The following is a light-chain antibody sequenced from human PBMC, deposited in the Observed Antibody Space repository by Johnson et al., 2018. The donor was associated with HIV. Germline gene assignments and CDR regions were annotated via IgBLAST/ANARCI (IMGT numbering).Light chain of an antibody. Sequence: QSVLTQSPSVSAAPGQKVTISCSGSSSNIGNNYVSWYQQLPGTAPKLLIYKNNKRPSDIPDRFSGSKSGTSATLGITGLQTGDEADYYCGTWDTSLSAGGVFGTGTKVTVL. CDR3: GTWDTSLSAGGV. CDR2: KNN. CDR1: SSNIGNNY. V-gene: IGLV1-51*02. J-gene: IGLJ1*01.